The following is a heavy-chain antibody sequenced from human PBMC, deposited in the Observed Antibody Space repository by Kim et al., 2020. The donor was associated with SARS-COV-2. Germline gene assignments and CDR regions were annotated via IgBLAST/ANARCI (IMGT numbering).Heavy chain of an antibody. Sequence: GGSLRLSCAAPGFTFSGSAMHWVRQASGKGLEWVGRIRSKANSYATAYAASVKGRFTISRDDSKNTAYLQMNSLKTEDTAVYYCTRRNHYGDPPGKNDYWGQGTLVTVST. J-gene: IGHJ4*02. CDR2: IRSKANSYAT. CDR3: TRRNHYGDPPGKNDY. V-gene: IGHV3-73*01. D-gene: IGHD4-17*01. CDR1: GFTFSGSA.